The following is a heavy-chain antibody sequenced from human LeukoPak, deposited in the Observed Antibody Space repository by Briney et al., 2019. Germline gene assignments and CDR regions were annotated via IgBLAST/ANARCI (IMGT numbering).Heavy chain of an antibody. J-gene: IGHJ4*02. CDR2: IYTRGST. CDR3: PRHGPRGYYDRSGYYSAHLDY. CDR1: AGSIRSYY. V-gene: IGHV4-4*09. D-gene: IGHD3-22*01. Sequence: SETLSLAWTVYAGSIRSYYWGWIRQPPGKGLEWIGYIYTRGSTNYNRSLKSRVTIPVDTYKNQFYLKLSSVPAADTAVYYCPRHGPRGYYDRSGYYSAHLDYWGQGALVTDSS.